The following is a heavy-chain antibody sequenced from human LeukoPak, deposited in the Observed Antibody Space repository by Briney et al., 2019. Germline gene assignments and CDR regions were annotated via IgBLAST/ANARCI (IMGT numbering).Heavy chain of an antibody. D-gene: IGHD5-18*01. J-gene: IGHJ4*02. CDR2: ISYDGSNK. V-gene: IGHV3-30*18. CDR1: GFTFSSYD. Sequence: GRSLRLSCAASGFTFSSYDMHWVRQAPGKGLEWVAVISYDGSNKYYADSVKGRFTISRDNSKNTLYLQMNSLRAEDTAVYYCAKGLTGAMAIVWGQGTLVTVSS. CDR3: AKGLTGAMAIV.